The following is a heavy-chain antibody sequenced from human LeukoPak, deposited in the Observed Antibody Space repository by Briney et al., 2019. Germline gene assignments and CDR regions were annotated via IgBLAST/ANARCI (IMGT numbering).Heavy chain of an antibody. V-gene: IGHV3-73*01. CDR1: GFTFSGSA. Sequence: GGSLRLSCAASGFTFSGSAMHWVRQPSGKGLEWVGRIRSKANSYATAYAASVKGRSTISRDDSKNTAYLQMNSLKTEDTAVYYCTRRVVAGVNFDYWGQGTLVTVSS. D-gene: IGHD2-15*01. CDR3: TRRVVAGVNFDY. CDR2: IRSKANSYAT. J-gene: IGHJ4*02.